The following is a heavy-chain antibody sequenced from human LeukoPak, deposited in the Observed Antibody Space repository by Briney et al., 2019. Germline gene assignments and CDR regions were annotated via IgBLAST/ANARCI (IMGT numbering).Heavy chain of an antibody. J-gene: IGHJ6*02. CDR2: VYPSDSDA. Sequence: GESLQISCKGSGYSFTSSWISWGRELPGKRLECMGIVYPSDSDARFNPSFQVQITNSADKPISTAYLQWSNLKASDNSMYDCAVLPFIVAYGMDVWGQGTMVTVSS. CDR1: GYSFTSSW. D-gene: IGHD2-21*01. CDR3: AVLPFIVAYGMDV. V-gene: IGHV5-51*04.